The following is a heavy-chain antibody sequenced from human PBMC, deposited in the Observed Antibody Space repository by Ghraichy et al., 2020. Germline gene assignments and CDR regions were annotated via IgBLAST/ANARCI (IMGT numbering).Heavy chain of an antibody. D-gene: IGHD2-21*01. J-gene: IGHJ6*02. CDR3: ARSSCGGDCNAYYYYYYGMDV. V-gene: IGHV3-21*01. CDR1: GLTFSDYS. Sequence: GGSLRLSCTASGLTFSDYSMNWVRQTPGKGLEWVSSISSTRNYINYAESVEGRFTISRDNAKNSLYLQMNSLRAEDTAVYFCARSSCGGDCNAYYYYYYGMDVWSQGTTVTVSS. CDR2: ISSTRNYI.